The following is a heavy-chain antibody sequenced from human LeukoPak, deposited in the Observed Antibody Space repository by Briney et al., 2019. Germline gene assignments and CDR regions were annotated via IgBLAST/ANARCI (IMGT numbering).Heavy chain of an antibody. Sequence: GGSLRLSCSASGFSFSDYDMNWFRQAPGKGQEWNSSISGRSSHVYYGDSVKGRFSISRDNAMNSVFLQMNSLGVDDTAVYYCGRAFPPLRTASAGDLWGQGTLVTVSS. CDR3: GRAFPPLRTASAGDL. CDR1: GFSFSDYD. V-gene: IGHV3-21*01. J-gene: IGHJ4*02. CDR2: ISGRSSHV. D-gene: IGHD3-16*01.